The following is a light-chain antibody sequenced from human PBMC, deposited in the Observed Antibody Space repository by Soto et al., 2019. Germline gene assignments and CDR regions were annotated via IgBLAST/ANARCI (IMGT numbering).Light chain of an antibody. CDR2: GAS. CDR3: QQSYTIPIT. J-gene: IGKJ5*01. Sequence: DIQLTQSPSSLSASVGDRVTITCRASQNITTYLSWFQQKPGKAPKLLVYGASSLQSGVPSRFSGSGSGTEFTLTISSLQSEDFATYYCQQSYTIPITFGQGTRLEN. CDR1: QNITTY. V-gene: IGKV1-39*01.